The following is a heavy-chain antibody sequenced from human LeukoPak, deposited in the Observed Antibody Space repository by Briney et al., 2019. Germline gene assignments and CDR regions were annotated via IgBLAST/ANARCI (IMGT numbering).Heavy chain of an antibody. Sequence: GGSLRLSCAASGFTFSSYGMHWVRQAPGKGLEWVAVISYDGSNKYYADSVKGRFTISRDNSKNTLYLQMNSLRAEDTAVYYCAKDAVNYYDSSGGVYWGQGTLVTVSS. CDR1: GFTFSSYG. CDR3: AKDAVNYYDSSGGVY. J-gene: IGHJ4*02. V-gene: IGHV3-30*18. D-gene: IGHD3-22*01. CDR2: ISYDGSNK.